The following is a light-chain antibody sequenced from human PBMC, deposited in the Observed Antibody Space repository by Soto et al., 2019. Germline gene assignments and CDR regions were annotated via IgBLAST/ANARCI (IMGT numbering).Light chain of an antibody. CDR1: QSISKY. J-gene: IGKJ1*01. Sequence: DIQLPESPSSLSASVGASSSITCRASQSISKYLNWYQQKPGKAPRLLISTASTLQSGVPSRFSGSGSGTEFTLTISNLQPEDLATYYCQHRYSIPPWTVGIGNKVDIK. CDR3: QHRYSIPPWT. V-gene: IGKV1-39*01. CDR2: TAS.